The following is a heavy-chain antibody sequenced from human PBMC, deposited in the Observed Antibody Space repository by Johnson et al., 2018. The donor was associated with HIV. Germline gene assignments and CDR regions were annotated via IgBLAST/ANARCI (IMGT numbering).Heavy chain of an antibody. V-gene: IGHV3-66*01. Sequence: VQLVESGGGLVKPGGSLRLSCAASGFTVSSNYMNWVRQAPGQGLEWVSVISSGGSTYYADSVKGRFTISRDNSKNTLCLQMDSLRAEDTAVYYCAKGDRYNWNYVSAFDIWGQGTMVTVSS. CDR2: ISSGGST. J-gene: IGHJ3*02. CDR1: GFTVSSNY. D-gene: IGHD1-7*01. CDR3: AKGDRYNWNYVSAFDI.